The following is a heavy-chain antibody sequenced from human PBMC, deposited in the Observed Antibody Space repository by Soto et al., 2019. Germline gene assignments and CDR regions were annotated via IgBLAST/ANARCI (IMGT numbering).Heavy chain of an antibody. D-gene: IGHD3-22*01. J-gene: IGHJ3*02. CDR3: AKDRGYYYDDGHDGFDI. Sequence: GGSLRLSCAASGFTVSTYGMHWVRQAPGKGLEWVAVISRDGGTKFYTDSVKGRFTISKDNSKNTLYLQMNSLRAEDTAVYYCAKDRGYYYDDGHDGFDIWGQGTRVTVPS. V-gene: IGHV3-30*18. CDR2: ISRDGGTK. CDR1: GFTVSTYG.